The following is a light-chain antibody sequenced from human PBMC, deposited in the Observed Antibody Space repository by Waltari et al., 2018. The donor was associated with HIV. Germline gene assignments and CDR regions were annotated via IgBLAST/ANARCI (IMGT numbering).Light chain of an antibody. CDR2: NIS. Sequence: DVVLTRTQISLPVTLGQPASITCRSSPSLVYSDGNTYLIWLQQRPGQSPRRLIYNISKRDSGVPDTFSGSGAGTNFTLTISRVEADDVGLYYCMQGTHWPWTFGQGTKVEI. J-gene: IGKJ1*01. CDR1: PSLVYSDGNTY. CDR3: MQGTHWPWT. V-gene: IGKV2-30*01.